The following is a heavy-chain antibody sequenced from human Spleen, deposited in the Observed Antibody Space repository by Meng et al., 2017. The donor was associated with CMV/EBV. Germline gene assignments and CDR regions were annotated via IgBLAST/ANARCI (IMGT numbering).Heavy chain of an antibody. J-gene: IGHJ6*02. D-gene: IGHD3-3*01. CDR3: ARDPISAEYYYYYGMDV. CDR1: GGSVSSDS. CDR2: IKQDGSEK. Sequence: ETLSLTCTVSGGSVSSDSHYWSWVRQAPGKGLEWVANIKQDGSEKYYVDSVKGRFTISRDNAKNSLYLQMNSLRAEDTAVYYCARDPISAEYYYYYGMDVWGQGTTVTVSS. V-gene: IGHV3-7*01.